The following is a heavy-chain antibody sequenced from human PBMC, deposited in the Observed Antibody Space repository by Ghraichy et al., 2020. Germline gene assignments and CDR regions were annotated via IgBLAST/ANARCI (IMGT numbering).Heavy chain of an antibody. V-gene: IGHV4-39*01. CDR1: GGSISSSNHY. D-gene: IGHD3-10*01. Sequence: SETLSLTCTVSGGSISSSNHYWGWIRQPPGKGLEWIGSIYYSGSAYYNPSLKSRVTISVDTSKSQFSLKLSSVTAADTAVYYCARRRAGSDWFDPWGQGTLVTVSS. CDR3: ARRRAGSDWFDP. CDR2: IYYSGSA. J-gene: IGHJ5*02.